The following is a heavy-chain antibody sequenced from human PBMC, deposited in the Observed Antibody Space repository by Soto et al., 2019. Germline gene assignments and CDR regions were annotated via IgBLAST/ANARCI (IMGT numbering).Heavy chain of an antibody. CDR2: IDNAGTDS. Sequence: EVQLVESGGGLVQPGGSLRLSCAASGFTLSGRSMHWVRQAPGKGLVWVSGIDNAGTDSTYADSVKGRFTSSRDNAKNTLYLQMISLSVEDTAVYYCARGWFGPDVWGKGTTVTVSP. D-gene: IGHD3-10*01. CDR3: ARGWFGPDV. CDR1: GFTLSGRS. V-gene: IGHV3-74*01. J-gene: IGHJ6*04.